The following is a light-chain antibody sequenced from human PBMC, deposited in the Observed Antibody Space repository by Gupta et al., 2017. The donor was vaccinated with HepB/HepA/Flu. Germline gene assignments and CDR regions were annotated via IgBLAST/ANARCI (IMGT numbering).Light chain of an antibody. CDR2: DVS. V-gene: IGLV2-14*01. CDR1: SSDVGGYNY. Sequence: QSALTQPASVSGSPGQSITISCTGTSSDVGGYNYVSWYQQHPGKAPKLMIYDVSKRPSGVANRFSGSKSGNTASLTVSGRQEDDEADYFCSSDASNNSVVFGGGTKLTVL. CDR3: SSDASNNSVV. J-gene: IGLJ2*01.